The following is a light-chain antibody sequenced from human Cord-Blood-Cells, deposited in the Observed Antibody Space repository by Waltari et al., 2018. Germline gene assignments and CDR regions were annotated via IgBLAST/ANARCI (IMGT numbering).Light chain of an antibody. CDR3: QQSDSTPT. CDR1: QSISSY. J-gene: IGKJ2*01. V-gene: IGKV1-39*01. CDR2: AAS. Sequence: DIQMTRSPSTLSASVGDSVTITCRASQSISSYLNWYQQKPGKAPTLLIYAASSLQSGVQSRFSGSGSGTDFPLTISSLQPEDFAPYYCQQSDSTPTVGQGTKLEIK.